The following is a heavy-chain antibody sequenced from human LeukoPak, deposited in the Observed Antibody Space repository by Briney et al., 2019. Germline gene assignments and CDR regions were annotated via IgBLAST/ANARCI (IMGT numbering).Heavy chain of an antibody. D-gene: IGHD3-16*01. V-gene: IGHV4-59*01. CDR2: IYYSGTT. CDR3: ARGHRGLGY. J-gene: IGHJ4*02. CDR1: GASISDYY. Sequence: PSETLSLTCTVSGASISDYYWSWIRQPPGKGLEWIGYIYYSGTTNYNPSLKSRVTISVDMSKNQFSLKLSPVTAADTAVYYCARGHRGLGYWGQGTLVIVSS.